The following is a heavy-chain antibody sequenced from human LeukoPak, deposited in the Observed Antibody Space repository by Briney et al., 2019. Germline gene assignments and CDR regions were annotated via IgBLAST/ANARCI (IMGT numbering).Heavy chain of an antibody. CDR1: GGPISSYY. J-gene: IGHJ2*01. Sequence: PSETLSLTCTVSGGPISSYYWSWIRQPPGKGLEWSGYIYYSGSTNYNPSLKSRVTISVDPSKKEFSLKLSSVTAADTAVYYCARLPARSYWYVDLWGRGTLVTVSS. CDR3: ARLPARSYWYVDL. V-gene: IGHV4-59*08. CDR2: IYYSGST. D-gene: IGHD6-6*01.